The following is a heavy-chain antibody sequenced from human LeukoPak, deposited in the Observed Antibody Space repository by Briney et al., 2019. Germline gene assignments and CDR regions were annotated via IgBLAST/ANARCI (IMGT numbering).Heavy chain of an antibody. V-gene: IGHV3-30*18. D-gene: IGHD3-22*01. CDR3: AKGYGFDSSGSEHYFEN. CDR1: GFTFSNYG. CDR2: ISYDGSNK. Sequence: GGSLRLSCAASGFTFSNYGIHWVRQAQGKGLEWVAVISYDGSNKYYAESVKGRFTISRDNSKNTLYLQMNSLRAVDTAVYYCAKGYGFDSSGSEHYFENWGQGILVTVSS. J-gene: IGHJ4*02.